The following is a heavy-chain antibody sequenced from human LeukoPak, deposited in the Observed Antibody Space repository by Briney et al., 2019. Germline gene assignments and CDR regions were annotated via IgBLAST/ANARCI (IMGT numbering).Heavy chain of an antibody. CDR3: ARLFDS. J-gene: IGHJ4*02. Sequence: SETLSLTCTVSGGAISNDNFYWVWVRQPPGKGLEWVASINYSGTIYYNPSLRSRVSMSVDTSRTQFFLRLNSVTAADTAVYYCARLFDSWGQGTLVTVSS. CDR1: GGAISNDNFY. CDR2: INYSGTI. V-gene: IGHV4-39*01.